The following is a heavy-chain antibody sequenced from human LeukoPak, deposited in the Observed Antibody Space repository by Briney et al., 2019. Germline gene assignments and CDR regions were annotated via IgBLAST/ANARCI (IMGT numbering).Heavy chain of an antibody. CDR2: ISYDGSNK. J-gene: IGHJ4*02. CDR1: GFTFSSYG. Sequence: TGGSLRLSCAASGFTFSSYGMHWVRQAPGKGLEWVAVISYDGSNKYYADSVKGRFTISRDNSKNTLYLQMNSLRAEDTAVYYCARDFDYYGSGSYFYYWGQGTLVTVSS. CDR3: ARDFDYYGSGSYFYY. V-gene: IGHV3-30*03. D-gene: IGHD3-10*01.